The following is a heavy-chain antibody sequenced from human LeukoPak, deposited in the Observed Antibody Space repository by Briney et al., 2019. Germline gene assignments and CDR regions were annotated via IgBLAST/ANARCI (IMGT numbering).Heavy chain of an antibody. D-gene: IGHD3-10*01. CDR3: ARAPGWFGSGSRGAFDI. V-gene: IGHV4-59*01. Sequence: QPSETLSLTCTVSGGSISSYYWSWIRQPPGKGLEWIGYIYYRGNTNYNPSLESRVTISVDTSKNQFSLKLTSVTAADTAVYYCARAPGWFGSGSRGAFDIWGQGTMVTVSS. J-gene: IGHJ3*02. CDR2: IYYRGNT. CDR1: GGSISSYY.